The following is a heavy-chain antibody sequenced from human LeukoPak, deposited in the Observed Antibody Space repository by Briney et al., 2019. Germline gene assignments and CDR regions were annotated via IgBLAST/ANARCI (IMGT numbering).Heavy chain of an antibody. CDR3: ARSRRYCSGGSCYADY. CDR2: IKQDGSEK. CDR1: GFTFSSYS. D-gene: IGHD2-15*01. Sequence: GGSLRLSCTASGFTFSSYSLNWVRQAPGKGLEWVANIKQDGSEKYYVDSVKGRFTISRDKAKNSLYLQMNSLRAEDTAVYYCARSRRYCSGGSCYADYWGQGTLVTVSS. J-gene: IGHJ4*02. V-gene: IGHV3-7*01.